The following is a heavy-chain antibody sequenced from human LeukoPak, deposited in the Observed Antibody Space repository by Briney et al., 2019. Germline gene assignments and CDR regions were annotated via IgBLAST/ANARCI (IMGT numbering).Heavy chain of an antibody. CDR2: INPNSGGT. CDR1: GYTFIGYY. J-gene: IGHJ3*02. CDR3: AREKIGSDSGIDEAFDM. V-gene: IGHV1-2*02. Sequence: ASVKVSCKASGYTFIGYYIHWVRQAPGQGLEWMAWINPNSGGTKYGQKFQGRVTMTRDTSTSTAYMEVSRLRSDDTAIYYCAREKIGSDSGIDEAFDMWGQGTMVTVSS. D-gene: IGHD3-10*01.